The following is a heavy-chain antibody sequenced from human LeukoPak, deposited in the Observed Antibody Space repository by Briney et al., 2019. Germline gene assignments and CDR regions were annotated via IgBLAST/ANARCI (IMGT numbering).Heavy chain of an antibody. V-gene: IGHV1-24*01. J-gene: IGHJ3*02. D-gene: IGHD3-3*01. CDR2: FVPEEDET. CDR3: VYDFWTGYSQAFDI. CDR1: GYTLSVLS. Sequence: ASMKVSCKLTGYTLSVLSIHWVRQAPGKGLEWMGGFVPEEDETVYAQKFQDRVTMTEDTSAATVYMELRSLRSEDTAVYYCVYDFWTGYSQAFDIWGQGTVVTVSS.